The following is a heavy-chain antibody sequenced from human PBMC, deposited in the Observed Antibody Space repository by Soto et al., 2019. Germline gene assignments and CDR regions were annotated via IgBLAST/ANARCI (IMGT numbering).Heavy chain of an antibody. Sequence: QVHLVESGGGVVQPGRSLRLSCAASGFTFSVYALHWVHQAPGKGLDWLATMSYDGSNYGDSMKGRITISRDNSKNTLFLEMNSLRAEDTGVYYCVREGLQDDALDFWGQGTMVTVSS. J-gene: IGHJ3*01. V-gene: IGHV3-30-3*01. D-gene: IGHD4-4*01. CDR3: VREGLQDDALDF. CDR2: MSYDGSN. CDR1: GFTFSVYA.